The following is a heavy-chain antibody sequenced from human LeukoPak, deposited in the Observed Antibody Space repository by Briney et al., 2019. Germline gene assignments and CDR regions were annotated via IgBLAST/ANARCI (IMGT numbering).Heavy chain of an antibody. Sequence: GGSLRLSCAASGFTVSSNYMSWVRQAPGKGLEWVAVISYDGSNKYYADSVKGRFTISRDNSKNTLYLQMNSLRAEDTAVYYCARDLRLRSSLDYWGQGTLVTVSS. D-gene: IGHD2-2*01. CDR2: ISYDGSNK. J-gene: IGHJ4*02. CDR1: GFTVSSNY. V-gene: IGHV3-30*03. CDR3: ARDLRLRSSLDY.